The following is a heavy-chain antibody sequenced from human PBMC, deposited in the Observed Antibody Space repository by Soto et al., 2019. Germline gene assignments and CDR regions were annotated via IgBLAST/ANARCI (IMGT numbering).Heavy chain of an antibody. D-gene: IGHD2-2*01. CDR2: IYYSGST. Sequence: SETLSLTCTVSGGSISSGGYYWSWIRQHPGKGLEWIGYIYYSGSTYYNPSLKSRVTISVDTSKNQFSLKLSSVTAADTAVYYCARDRTPPAANYGMDVWGQGTTVTLSS. CDR3: ARDRTPPAANYGMDV. CDR1: GGSISSGGYY. V-gene: IGHV4-31*03. J-gene: IGHJ6*02.